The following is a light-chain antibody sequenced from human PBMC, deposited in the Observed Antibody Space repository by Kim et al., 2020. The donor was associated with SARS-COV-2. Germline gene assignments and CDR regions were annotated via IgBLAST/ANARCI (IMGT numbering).Light chain of an antibody. V-gene: IGKV3-20*01. CDR2: GAS. Sequence: LSHGGKATPCLRAKNAVSKSYLAWYRQKPGEAPRLLIWGASSRATGIPERFSGSGSGTDFTLTISRVEPEDFAVYYCHQYGSSRYTFGQGTKLEI. CDR1: NAVSKSY. J-gene: IGKJ2*01. CDR3: HQYGSSRYT.